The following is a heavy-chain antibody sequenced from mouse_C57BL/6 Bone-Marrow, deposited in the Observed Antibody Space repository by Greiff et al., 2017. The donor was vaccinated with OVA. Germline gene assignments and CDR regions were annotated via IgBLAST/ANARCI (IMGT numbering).Heavy chain of an antibody. CDR1: GFTFSDYY. D-gene: IGHD1-1*01. CDR2: ISNGGGST. J-gene: IGHJ2*01. CDR3: ARRGYGSSLDY. V-gene: IGHV5-12*01. Sequence: EVMLVESGGGLVQPGGSLKLSCAASGFTFSDYYMYWVRQTPEKRLEWVAYISNGGGSTYYPDTVKGRFTISRDNAKNTLYLQMSRLKSEDTAMYYWARRGYGSSLDYWGQGTTLTVSS.